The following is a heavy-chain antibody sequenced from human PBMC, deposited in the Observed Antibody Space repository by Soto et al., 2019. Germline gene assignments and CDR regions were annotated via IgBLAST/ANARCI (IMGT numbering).Heavy chain of an antibody. CDR1: GGTFSSYA. CDR2: IIPIFGTA. CDR3: ARERESRSYCGGDCYLFDY. Sequence: QVQLVQSGAEVKKPGSSVKVSCKASGGTFSSYAISWVRQAPGQGLEWMGGIIPIFGTANYAQKFQGRVTITADESTSTAYMELSSLRSEDTAVYYCARERESRSYCGGDCYLFDYWGQGTLVTVSS. V-gene: IGHV1-69*12. J-gene: IGHJ4*02. D-gene: IGHD2-21*02.